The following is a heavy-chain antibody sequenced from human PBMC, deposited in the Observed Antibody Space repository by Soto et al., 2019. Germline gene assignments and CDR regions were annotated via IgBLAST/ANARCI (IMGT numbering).Heavy chain of an antibody. Sequence: PGGSLRLSCAASGFTVSSNYMSWVRQAPGKGQEWVSVIYSGGSTYYADSVKGRFTISRDNSKNTLYLQMNSLRAEDTAVYYCAREEIQQSPFYYYYGMDVWGQGTTVTVSS. CDR3: AREEIQQSPFYYYYGMDV. J-gene: IGHJ6*02. V-gene: IGHV3-53*01. CDR2: IYSGGST. D-gene: IGHD1-1*01. CDR1: GFTVSSNY.